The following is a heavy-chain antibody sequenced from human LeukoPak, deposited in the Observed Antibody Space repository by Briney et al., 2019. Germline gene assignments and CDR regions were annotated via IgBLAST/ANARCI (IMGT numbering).Heavy chain of an antibody. J-gene: IGHJ4*02. CDR3: ARHPYYYGSGRPFDY. Sequence: PSETLSLTCTVSGGSISSYYWSWIRQPPGKGLEWIGYIYYSGSTNYNPSLKSRVAISVDTSKNQFSLKLSSVTAADTAVYYCARHPYYYGSGRPFDYWGQGTLVTVSS. CDR1: GGSISSYY. D-gene: IGHD3-10*01. V-gene: IGHV4-59*08. CDR2: IYYSGST.